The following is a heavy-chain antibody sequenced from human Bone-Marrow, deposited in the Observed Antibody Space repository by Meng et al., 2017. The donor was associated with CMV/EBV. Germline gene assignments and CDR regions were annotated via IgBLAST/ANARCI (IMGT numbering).Heavy chain of an antibody. CDR3: ARGIYMYSSSPTYNYGMDV. V-gene: IGHV3-30*04. D-gene: IGHD6-6*01. CDR1: GFTFSSYA. Sequence: LSLTCAASGFTFSSYAMHWVRQAPGKGLEWVAVISYDGSNKYYADSVKGRFTISRDNSKNRLYLQMNSLRAEDTAVYYCARGIYMYSSSPTYNYGMDVWGQGTTVTVSS. CDR2: ISYDGSNK. J-gene: IGHJ6*02.